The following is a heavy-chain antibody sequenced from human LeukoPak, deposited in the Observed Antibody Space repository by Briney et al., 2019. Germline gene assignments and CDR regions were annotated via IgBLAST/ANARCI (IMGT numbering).Heavy chain of an antibody. CDR2: ISSSSYI. Sequence: GGSLRLSCAASGFTFSSYSMNWVRQAPGKGLEWVSSISSSSYIYYADSVKGRFTISRDNTKNSLYLQMNSLRAEDTAVYYCARDENIQLSTFDYWGQGTLVTVSS. CDR3: ARDENIQLSTFDY. D-gene: IGHD5-18*01. V-gene: IGHV3-21*01. J-gene: IGHJ4*02. CDR1: GFTFSSYS.